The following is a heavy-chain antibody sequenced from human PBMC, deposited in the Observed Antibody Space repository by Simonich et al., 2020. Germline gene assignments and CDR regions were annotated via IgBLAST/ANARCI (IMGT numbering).Heavy chain of an antibody. V-gene: IGHV4-34*01. J-gene: IGHJ3*02. CDR1: GGSFSGYY. CDR3: ARTQSYGDECRDDFDN. CDR2: INHSGST. D-gene: IGHD4-17*01. Sequence: QVQLQQWGAGLLKPSETLSLTCAVYGGSFSGYYWSWIRQPPGKGLEWIGEINHSGSTNYNPSIKRRVTISVDTSKNQFSLKLSSVTAADTAVYYCARTQSYGDECRDDFDNWGQGTMVTVSS.